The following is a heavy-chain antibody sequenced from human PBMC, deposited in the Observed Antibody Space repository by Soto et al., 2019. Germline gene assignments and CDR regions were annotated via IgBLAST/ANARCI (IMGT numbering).Heavy chain of an antibody. CDR1: GFTFSSYG. Sequence: GGALRLSCGGSGFTFSSYGMHWGRQAPGKGLEWVAVISYDGSNKYYADSVKGRFTISRDNSKNTLYLQMNSLRAEDTAVYYCAKVVVPYSSGWYPRDYFDYWGQGTLVTVSS. CDR3: AKVVVPYSSGWYPRDYFDY. D-gene: IGHD6-19*01. CDR2: ISYDGSNK. J-gene: IGHJ4*02. V-gene: IGHV3-30*18.